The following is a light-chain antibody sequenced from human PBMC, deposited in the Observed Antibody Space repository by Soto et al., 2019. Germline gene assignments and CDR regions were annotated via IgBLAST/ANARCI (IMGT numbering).Light chain of an antibody. Sequence: QSALTQPASVSGSPGQSITISCTGTINDVGSYNHVSWYQQHPGKAPKLMISEDSKRPSGVSTRFSGSKSGITASLTISGLRAEDEADYYCCSYSGSSTYVFGTGTKLTVL. V-gene: IGLV2-23*01. CDR2: EDS. CDR1: INDVGSYNH. CDR3: CSYSGSSTYV. J-gene: IGLJ1*01.